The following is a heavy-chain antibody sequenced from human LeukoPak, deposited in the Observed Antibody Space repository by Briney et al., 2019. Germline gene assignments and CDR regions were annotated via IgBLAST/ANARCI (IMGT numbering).Heavy chain of an antibody. J-gene: IGHJ4*02. V-gene: IGHV4-38-2*02. CDR3: ARERYSYDDY. CDR2: IYHSGST. Sequence: PSETLSLTCAVSGYSISSGYYWGWIRQPPGKGLEWIGSIYHSGSTYYNPSLKSRVTISVDTSKNQFSLKPSSVTAADTAVYYCARERYSYDDYWGQGTLVTASS. D-gene: IGHD5-18*01. CDR1: GYSISSGYY.